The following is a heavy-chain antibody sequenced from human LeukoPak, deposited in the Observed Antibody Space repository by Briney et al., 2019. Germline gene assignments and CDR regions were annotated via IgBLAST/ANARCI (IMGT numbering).Heavy chain of an antibody. CDR3: ARASPMTTVTTFNDY. CDR2: ISSSGNHI. CDR1: GFTFSSYC. D-gene: IGHD4-17*01. Sequence: GGSLRLSCAASGFTFSSYCMNWVRHAPGKGLEWVSSISSSGNHIYYADSVKGRFTISRDNAKNSLFLQMNSLRAEDTAVYYCARASPMTTVTTFNDYWGQGTLVTVSS. V-gene: IGHV3-21*01. J-gene: IGHJ4*02.